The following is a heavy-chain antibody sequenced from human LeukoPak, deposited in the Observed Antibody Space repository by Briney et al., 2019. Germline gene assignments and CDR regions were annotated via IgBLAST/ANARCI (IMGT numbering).Heavy chain of an antibody. Sequence: GGSLRLSCAASGFTFSSYAMHWVRQAPGKGLEWVAVISYDGSNKYYADSVKGRFTISRDNSKNTLYLQMNSLRAEDTAVYYCARGRDRGAFDIWGQGTMVTVSS. CDR2: ISYDGSNK. CDR3: ARGRDRGAFDI. D-gene: IGHD3-22*01. CDR1: GFTFSSYA. V-gene: IGHV3-30*04. J-gene: IGHJ3*02.